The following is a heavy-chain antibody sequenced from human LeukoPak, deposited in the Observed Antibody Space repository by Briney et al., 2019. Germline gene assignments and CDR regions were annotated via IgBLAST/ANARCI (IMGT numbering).Heavy chain of an antibody. Sequence: SETLSLTCTVSGGSIRSYYWSWIRQPPGKGLEWIGYIYYSGSTNYNPSLKSRVTISVDTSKNQFSLKLSSVTAADTAVYYCARGLVSSSGWYVFDYWGQGTLVTGSS. CDR1: GGSIRSYY. CDR2: IYYSGST. D-gene: IGHD6-19*01. J-gene: IGHJ4*02. V-gene: IGHV4-59*12. CDR3: ARGLVSSSGWYVFDY.